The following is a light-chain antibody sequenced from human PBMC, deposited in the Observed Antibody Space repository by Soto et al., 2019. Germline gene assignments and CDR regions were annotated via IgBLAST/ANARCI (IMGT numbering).Light chain of an antibody. CDR1: SGSVTSGHY. CDR3: LLYFGGSYV. J-gene: IGLJ1*01. V-gene: IGLV7-43*01. Sequence: QAVVTQEPSLTVSPGGTVTLTCASSSGSVTSGHYANWFQQKPGQAPRALIYSTTSKHSWTPARFSGSLLGDKAALILSGVQPEDEAEYYCLLYFGGSYVFGTGTKVTVL. CDR2: STT.